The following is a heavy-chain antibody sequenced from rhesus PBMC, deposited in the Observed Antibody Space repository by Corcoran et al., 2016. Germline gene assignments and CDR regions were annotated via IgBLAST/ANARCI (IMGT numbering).Heavy chain of an antibody. V-gene: IGHV4-169*01. Sequence: QLQLQASGPGLVKPSETLSVTCAVSGGSISSSYWSWILQAPGKVLEWIGYIYGSGSSTNYNPSLKSRVTLSVDTSKNQFSLKLSSVTAADTAVYYCARARYSNYADYWGQGVLVTVSS. CDR2: IYGSGSST. D-gene: IGHD4-23*01. CDR3: ARARYSNYADY. J-gene: IGHJ4*01. CDR1: GGSISSSY.